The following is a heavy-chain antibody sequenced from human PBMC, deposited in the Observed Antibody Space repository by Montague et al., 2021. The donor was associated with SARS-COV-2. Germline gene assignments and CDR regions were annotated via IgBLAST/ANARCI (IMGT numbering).Heavy chain of an antibody. CDR3: ARLGDGVVPSPILGVRPYYSYYYMDV. J-gene: IGHJ6*03. CDR1: GGSFSTYS. D-gene: IGHD2-2*02. V-gene: IGHV4-34*01. Sequence: SETLSLTCAVHGGSFSTYSWNWIRQPPGKGLEWIGEIHHGGSTNYNPSLKSRVTISADTSKNQFSLKLTSVAAADTAVYYCARLGDGVVPSPILGVRPYYSYYYMDVWGQGTTVTVSS. CDR2: IHHGGST.